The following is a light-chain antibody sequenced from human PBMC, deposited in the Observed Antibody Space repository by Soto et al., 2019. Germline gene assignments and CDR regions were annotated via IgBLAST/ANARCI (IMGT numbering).Light chain of an antibody. CDR1: SSDVGGYNY. CDR2: EVS. V-gene: IGLV2-8*01. Sequence: QSALTQPPSASGSPGQSVTISCTGTSSDVGGYNYVSWYQQHPGKAPKLMIYEVSNRPSGVPDRFSGSKSGTSASLTVSGLQAEDEADYYCSSYAGSNNFKVFGAGTKLTVL. CDR3: SSYAGSNNFKV. J-gene: IGLJ1*01.